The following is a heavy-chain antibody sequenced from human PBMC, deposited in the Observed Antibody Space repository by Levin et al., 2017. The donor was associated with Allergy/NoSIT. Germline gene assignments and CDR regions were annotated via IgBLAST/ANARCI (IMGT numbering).Heavy chain of an antibody. CDR3: ARGVDHSKLGY. V-gene: IGHV4-31*03. Sequence: SETLSLTCTVSGGSVSSGVYYWGWIRQHPGKGLECIGYIHPSGSTNYNPSLNSRVTMSVDTSKNQLSLKMTSVTAADTAVYYCARGVDHSKLGYWGQGTLVTVSS. D-gene: IGHD4-11*01. CDR1: GGSVSSGVYY. CDR2: IHPSGST. J-gene: IGHJ4*02.